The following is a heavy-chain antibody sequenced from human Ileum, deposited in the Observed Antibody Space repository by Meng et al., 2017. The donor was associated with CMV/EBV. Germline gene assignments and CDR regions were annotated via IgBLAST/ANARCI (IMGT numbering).Heavy chain of an antibody. V-gene: IGHV7-4-1*02. Sequence: QLQLLPSGSELKTPGASVKVSCKASGYNFTSNNIIWVRQAPGQGPEWMGWINTNTGNPTYAQGFTGRFVFSLDTSVSTTYLQISSLKAEETAVYYCARDGLSGRYFDYWGEGTLFTVSS. J-gene: IGHJ4*02. CDR1: GYNFTSNN. D-gene: IGHD1-26*01. CDR3: ARDGLSGRYFDY. CDR2: INTNTGNP.